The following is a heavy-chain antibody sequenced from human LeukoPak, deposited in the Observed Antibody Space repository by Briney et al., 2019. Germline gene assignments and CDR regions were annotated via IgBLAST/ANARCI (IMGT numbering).Heavy chain of an antibody. V-gene: IGHV4-39*01. CDR1: GGSISSSSYY. Sequence: SETLSLTCTVSGGSISSSSYYWGWIRQPPGKGLEWIGSIYYSGSTYYNPSLKSRVTISVDTSKNQFSLKLSSVTAADTAVYYCASVLSGYQLYNWFDPWGQGTLVIVSS. J-gene: IGHJ5*02. CDR2: IYYSGST. CDR3: ASVLSGYQLYNWFDP. D-gene: IGHD2-2*01.